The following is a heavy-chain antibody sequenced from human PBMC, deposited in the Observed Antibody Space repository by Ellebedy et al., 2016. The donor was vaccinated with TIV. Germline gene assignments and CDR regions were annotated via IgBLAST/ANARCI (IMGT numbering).Heavy chain of an antibody. Sequence: SVKVSXXASGGTFSSYAISWVRQAPGQGLEWMGGIIPIFGTANYAQKFQGRVTITADESTSTAYMELSSLRSEDTAVYYCARDRGYYDSSGEGFFDYWGQGTLVTVSS. CDR1: GGTFSSYA. V-gene: IGHV1-69*13. D-gene: IGHD3-22*01. J-gene: IGHJ4*02. CDR3: ARDRGYYDSSGEGFFDY. CDR2: IIPIFGTA.